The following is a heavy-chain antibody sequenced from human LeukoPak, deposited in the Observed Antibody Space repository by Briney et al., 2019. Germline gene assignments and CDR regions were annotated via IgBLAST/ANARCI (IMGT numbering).Heavy chain of an antibody. CDR3: ARDTVTIMHDAFHI. D-gene: IGHD4-17*01. J-gene: IGHJ3*02. CDR1: GYTFTGYS. CDR2: INPNSGGT. V-gene: IGHV1-2*02. Sequence: ASVKVSCKASGYTFTGYSVHWVRQAPGQGLEWMGWINPNSGGTKYALKFQGRVTMTRDTSISTAYMELSRLTSDNTAVYYCARDTVTIMHDAFHIWGQGTMVTVSS.